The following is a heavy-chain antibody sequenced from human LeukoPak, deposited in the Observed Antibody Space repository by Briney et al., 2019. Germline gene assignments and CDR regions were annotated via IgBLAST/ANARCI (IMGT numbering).Heavy chain of an antibody. Sequence: GGSLRLSCAASGFTFSSYAMSWVRQAPGEGLEWVSAISGSGGSTYYADSVKGRLTISRDNSKNTLYLQMNSLRAEDTAVYYCAKVRASYYDILTGYSDWYFDLWGRGTLVTVSS. CDR2: ISGSGGST. CDR1: GFTFSSYA. D-gene: IGHD3-9*01. CDR3: AKVRASYYDILTGYSDWYFDL. V-gene: IGHV3-23*01. J-gene: IGHJ2*01.